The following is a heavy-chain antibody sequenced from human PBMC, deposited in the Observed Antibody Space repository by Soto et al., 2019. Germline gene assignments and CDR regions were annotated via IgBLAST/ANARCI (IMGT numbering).Heavy chain of an antibody. Sequence: QVQLVESGGGVVQPGRSLRLSCAASGFTFSSYGMHWVRQAPGKGLEWVAVISYDGSNKYYADSVKGRFTISRDNSKNTLYLQMNSLRAEDTAVYYCAKDNAPPFIYSSSWGIIDYWGQGTLVTVSS. CDR1: GFTFSSYG. D-gene: IGHD6-13*01. CDR3: AKDNAPPFIYSSSWGIIDY. J-gene: IGHJ4*02. CDR2: ISYDGSNK. V-gene: IGHV3-30*18.